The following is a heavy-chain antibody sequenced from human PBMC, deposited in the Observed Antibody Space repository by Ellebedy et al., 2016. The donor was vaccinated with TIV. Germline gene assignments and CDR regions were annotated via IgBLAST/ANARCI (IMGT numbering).Heavy chain of an antibody. CDR1: GFTFSSHW. CDR3: ARTYYYDSSGYYLAY. CDR2: IKQDGSEK. V-gene: IGHV3-7*03. J-gene: IGHJ4*02. Sequence: GESLKISCAASGFTFSSHWMSWVRQAPGKGLEWVANIKQDGSEKYYVDYVKGRFTISRDNAKNSLYLQMNSLRAEDTAVYYCARTYYYDSSGYYLAYWGQGTLVTVSS. D-gene: IGHD3-22*01.